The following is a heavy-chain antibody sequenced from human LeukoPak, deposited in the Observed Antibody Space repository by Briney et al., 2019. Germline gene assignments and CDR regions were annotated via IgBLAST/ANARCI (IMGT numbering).Heavy chain of an antibody. Sequence: GGSLRLSCAASGFTFSSYWMHWVRQAPGKGLVWVSRINSDGSSTSYADSVKGRFAISRDNSRNTVYLQMNSLRADDTAVYYCAKDRPTVYSSSWLHFLDSWGQGTLVTVSS. V-gene: IGHV3-74*01. CDR3: AKDRPTVYSSSWLHFLDS. D-gene: IGHD6-13*01. CDR1: GFTFSSYW. CDR2: INSDGSST. J-gene: IGHJ4*02.